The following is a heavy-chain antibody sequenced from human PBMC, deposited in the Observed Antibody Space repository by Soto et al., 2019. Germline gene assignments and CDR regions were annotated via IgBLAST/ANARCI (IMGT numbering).Heavy chain of an antibody. CDR3: ASRPCFYRMSSPFFVY. D-gene: IGHD3-16*01. CDR1: GGTFSSYT. CDR2: IIPILGIA. J-gene: IGHJ4*02. V-gene: IGHV1-69*02. Sequence: GASVKVSCKASGGTFSSYTISWVQQAPGQGLEWMGRIIPILGIANYAQKFQGRVTITADKSTSTAYMELSSLRSEDTAVYYCASRPCFYRMSSPFFVYWGQGILVNVFS.